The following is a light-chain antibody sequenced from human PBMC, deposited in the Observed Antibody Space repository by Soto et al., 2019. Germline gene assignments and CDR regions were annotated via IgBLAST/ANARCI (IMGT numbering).Light chain of an antibody. V-gene: IGKV1-5*03. CDR2: KAS. CDR1: QSITIW. J-gene: IGKJ1*01. CDR3: QQYNSYTRT. Sequence: DIQMTQSPSSLSASVGDRVTITCRASQSITIWLGWYQQKPGKAPKLLIYKASSLESGVPSRFSGSGSGTEFTLTISNLQPDDSATYYCQQYNSYTRTFGQGTKVEIK.